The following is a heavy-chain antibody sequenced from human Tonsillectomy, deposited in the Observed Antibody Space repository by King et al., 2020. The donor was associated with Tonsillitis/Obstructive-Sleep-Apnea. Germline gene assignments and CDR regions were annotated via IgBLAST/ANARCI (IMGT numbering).Heavy chain of an antibody. V-gene: IGHV2-70*11. Sequence: TLKESGPALVKPTQTLTLTCTFSGFSLSTSGMCVSWIRQPPGKALEWLARFDWNDDKYYSTSLKTRLTISKDTSKNQVVLTMTNMDPVDTATYYCARDIVGVSETIGYYHYYYYMDVWGKGTTVTVSS. CDR1: GFSLSTSGMC. D-gene: IGHD2-2*01. CDR2: FDWNDDK. CDR3: ARDIVGVSETIGYYHYYYYMDV. J-gene: IGHJ6*03.